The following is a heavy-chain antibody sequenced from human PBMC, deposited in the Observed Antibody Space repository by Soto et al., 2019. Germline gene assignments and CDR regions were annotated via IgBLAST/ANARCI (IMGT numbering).Heavy chain of an antibody. Sequence: PSETLSLTCTVSGGSITTYYWSWIRQPAGKGLEWIGRIYHTGYTNPNSSLKSRLTMSVDTSKNQFFLRLSSVTAADTAVYYCARVAGAKFDFWGQGTMVTVSS. V-gene: IGHV4-4*07. J-gene: IGHJ4*02. CDR2: IYHTGYT. CDR3: ARVAGAKFDF. CDR1: GGSITTYY. D-gene: IGHD6-19*01.